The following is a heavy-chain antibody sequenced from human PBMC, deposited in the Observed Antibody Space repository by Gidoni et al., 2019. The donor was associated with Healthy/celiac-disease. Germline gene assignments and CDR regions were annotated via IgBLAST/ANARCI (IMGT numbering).Heavy chain of an antibody. CDR3: ARGWLRLGELSSYLLNRAEYFQH. D-gene: IGHD3-16*02. Sequence: QVQLQQWGAGLLKPSETLSLTCAVYGGSFSGYYWSWIRQPPGKGLEWIGEINHRGSTNYNPSLKSRVTISVDTSKNQFSLKLSSVTAADTAVYYCARGWLRLGELSSYLLNRAEYFQHWGQGTLVTVSS. V-gene: IGHV4-34*01. CDR1: GGSFSGYY. J-gene: IGHJ1*01. CDR2: INHRGST.